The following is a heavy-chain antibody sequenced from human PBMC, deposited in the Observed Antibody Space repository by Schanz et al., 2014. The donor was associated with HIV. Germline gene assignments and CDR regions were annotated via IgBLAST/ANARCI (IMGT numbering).Heavy chain of an antibody. CDR3: VKGERIGYRIEVTGPTFDY. D-gene: IGHD3-22*01. CDR2: KSHDGTNK. V-gene: IGHV3-30-3*01. J-gene: IGHJ4*02. CDR1: GFTFSDYS. Sequence: QVQLVESGGGVVQPGRSLRLSWAASGFTFSDYSMHWVRQAPGKALEWAAVKSHDGTNKFYAGSVKDRFTISRDNAKNTLYVQIRSLRNEDTAVYYCVKGERIGYRIEVTGPTFDYWGQGTLVTVSS.